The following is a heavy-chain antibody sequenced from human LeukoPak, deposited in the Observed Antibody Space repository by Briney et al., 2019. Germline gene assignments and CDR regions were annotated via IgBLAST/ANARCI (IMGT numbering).Heavy chain of an antibody. V-gene: IGHV5-51*01. CDR1: GDTFTNYW. D-gene: IGHD5-18*01. CDR2: IYPGDSDT. CDR3: ARHGTYSYGSYYYYMDV. Sequence: GESLKISCKTSGDTFTNYWIGWVRQMPGKGLEWMGIIYPGDSDTRYSPSFQGQVTISADKSISTAYLQWSSLKASDTAMYYCARHGTYSYGSYYYYMDVWGKGTTVTVSS. J-gene: IGHJ6*03.